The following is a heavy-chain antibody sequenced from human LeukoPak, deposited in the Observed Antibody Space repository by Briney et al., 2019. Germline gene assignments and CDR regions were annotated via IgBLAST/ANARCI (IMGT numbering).Heavy chain of an antibody. CDR3: ARAPSIRVITNFDY. CDR1: GYTFTGYY. V-gene: IGHV1-2*02. J-gene: IGHJ4*02. D-gene: IGHD3-16*02. CDR2: INPNSGGT. Sequence: ASVKVSCKASGYTFTGYYMHWVRQAPGQGLEWMGWINPNSGGTNYAQKFEGRVTMTRDTSISTAYMELSRLRSDDTAVYYCARAPSIRVITNFDYWGQGTLVTVSS.